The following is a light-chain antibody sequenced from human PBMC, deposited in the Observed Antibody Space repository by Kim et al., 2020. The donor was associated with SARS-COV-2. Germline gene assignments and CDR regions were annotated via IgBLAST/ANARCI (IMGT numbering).Light chain of an antibody. CDR2: YDT. CDR1: NIGSRS. CDR3: QVWDRGSVHPVV. J-gene: IGLJ2*01. Sequence: SYELTQPPSVSVAPGQTASITCGGTNIGSRSVHWYQQKPGQAPMMVISYDTARPSGIPERFSGSNSGNTATLTISRVEAGDEADYYCQVWDRGSVHPVVFGGGTKLTVL. V-gene: IGLV3-21*04.